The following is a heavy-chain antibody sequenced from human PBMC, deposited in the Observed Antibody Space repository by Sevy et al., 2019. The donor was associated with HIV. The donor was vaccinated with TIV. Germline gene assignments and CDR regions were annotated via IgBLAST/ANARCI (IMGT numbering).Heavy chain of an antibody. Sequence: GGSLRLSCAASGFTFSGYGMHWVRQAPGKGLEWVAFIRYDGGYIYDADSVKGRFTISRDNSKSTLYLQMNSLGAEDTAIYYCAKGQTGDSWGQGTLVTVSS. CDR3: AKGQTGDS. J-gene: IGHJ5*01. CDR1: GFTFSGYG. CDR2: IRYDGGYI. V-gene: IGHV3-30*02.